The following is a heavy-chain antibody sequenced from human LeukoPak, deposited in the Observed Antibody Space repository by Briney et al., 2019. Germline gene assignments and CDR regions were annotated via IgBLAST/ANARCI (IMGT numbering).Heavy chain of an antibody. CDR1: TFSPSSIE. Sequence: PGGSLRLSCVASTFSPSSIEMNWDSQAPGKGLEWVSYISSSGSTIYYADSVKGRFTISRDNAKNSLYLQMSSLRDEDTAVYYCVQVRYSAMFYPWGPGTLVTVSS. D-gene: IGHD2-15*01. CDR2: ISSSGSTI. CDR3: VQVRYSAMFYP. J-gene: IGHJ5*02. V-gene: IGHV3-48*03.